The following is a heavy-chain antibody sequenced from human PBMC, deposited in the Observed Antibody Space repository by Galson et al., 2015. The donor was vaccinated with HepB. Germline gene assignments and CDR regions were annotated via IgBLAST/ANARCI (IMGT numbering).Heavy chain of an antibody. CDR3: ARAGYCSGGSCYYRRYYYYYYMDV. D-gene: IGHD2-15*01. CDR1: GGSFSGYY. J-gene: IGHJ6*03. CDR2: INHSGST. V-gene: IGHV4-34*01. Sequence: TLSLTCAVYGGSFSGYYWSWIRQPPGKDLEWVGEINHSGSTNDNPSLKSRVTISIDTSKNQFSLKLSSVTAADTAVYYCARAGYCSGGSCYYRRYYYYYYMDVWGKGTTVTVSS.